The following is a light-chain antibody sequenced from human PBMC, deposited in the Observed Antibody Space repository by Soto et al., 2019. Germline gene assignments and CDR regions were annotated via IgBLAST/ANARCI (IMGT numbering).Light chain of an antibody. Sequence: DIQMTQSPSTLSASIGDRVTITCRASRNIGSWLAWYQQKAGKAPNLLIYKASTLETGVPSRFSGSASGTEFTLTISSLQPDDFATYYCHQHANSPITFGGGTKVEI. V-gene: IGKV1-5*03. CDR3: HQHANSPIT. CDR1: RNIGSW. CDR2: KAS. J-gene: IGKJ4*01.